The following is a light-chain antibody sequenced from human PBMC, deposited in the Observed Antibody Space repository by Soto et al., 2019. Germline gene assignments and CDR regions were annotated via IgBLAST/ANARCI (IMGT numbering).Light chain of an antibody. V-gene: IGKV3-11*01. Sequence: EIVLTQSPVTLSLSPGERATLSCRASQSVTSFLAWYQQKPGQAPRHLIYDVYIRATGIPARFSGSGSRTDFTLPISSREPEDFAVYYCQQRSNWPLTFGGGTKVEIK. CDR2: DVY. J-gene: IGKJ4*01. CDR1: QSVTSF. CDR3: QQRSNWPLT.